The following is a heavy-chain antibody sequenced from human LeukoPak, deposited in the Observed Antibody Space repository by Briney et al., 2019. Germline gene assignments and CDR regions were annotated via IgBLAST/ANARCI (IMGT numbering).Heavy chain of an antibody. Sequence: ASVKVSCKTSGYTFTGYDINWVRQAPGQGLEWMGWMKSNSGDTHFAQKFQGRVTMTRNTSIITAFMELSSLRSEDTAVYYCARGEYSSSWYPFDYWGQGSLVTVSS. J-gene: IGHJ4*02. V-gene: IGHV1-8*01. D-gene: IGHD6-13*01. CDR2: MKSNSGDT. CDR1: GYTFTGYD. CDR3: ARGEYSSSWYPFDY.